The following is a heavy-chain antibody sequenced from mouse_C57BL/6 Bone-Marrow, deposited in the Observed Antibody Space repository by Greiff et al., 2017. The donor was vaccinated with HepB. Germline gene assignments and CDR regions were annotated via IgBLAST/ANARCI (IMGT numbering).Heavy chain of an antibody. CDR1: GYSITSGYY. Sequence: EVKLQESGPGLVKPSQSLSLTCSVTGYSITSGYYWNWIRQFPGNKLEWMGDISYDGSNNYNPSLKNRISITRDTSKNQFFLKLNSVTTEDTATYYCARGTDYDGDYYAMDYWGQGTSVTVSS. CDR3: ARGTDYDGDYYAMDY. J-gene: IGHJ4*01. V-gene: IGHV3-6*01. CDR2: ISYDGSN. D-gene: IGHD2-4*01.